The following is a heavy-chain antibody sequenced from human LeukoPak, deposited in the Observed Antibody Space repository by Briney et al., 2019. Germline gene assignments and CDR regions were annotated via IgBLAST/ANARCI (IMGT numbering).Heavy chain of an antibody. V-gene: IGHV3-20*04. CDR2: INWNGGST. D-gene: IGHD2-21*02. CDR1: GFTFDDYG. Sequence: PGGSLRLSCAASGFTFDDYGMSLVRQAPGKGLEWVSGINWNGGSTGYADSVKGRFTISRDNAKNSLYLQMNSLRAEDTALYYCARDRESCGGDCYSSNDAFDIWGQGTMVTVSS. J-gene: IGHJ3*02. CDR3: ARDRESCGGDCYSSNDAFDI.